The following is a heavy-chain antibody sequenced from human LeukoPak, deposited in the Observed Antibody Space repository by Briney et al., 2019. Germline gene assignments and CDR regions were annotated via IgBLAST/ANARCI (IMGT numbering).Heavy chain of an antibody. CDR3: AIYVRRGAFGELFPTNDAFDI. D-gene: IGHD3-10*01. J-gene: IGHJ3*02. CDR1: GYTFTDYY. V-gene: IGHV1-2*02. Sequence: ASVKVSCKTSGYTFTDYYIHWVRQAPGQGLEWMGWINPDSGYTNYAQKFQGRVTMTRDTSINTAYMELSRLTSDDTAVYYCAIYVRRGAFGELFPTNDAFDIWGQGTMVTVSS. CDR2: INPDSGYT.